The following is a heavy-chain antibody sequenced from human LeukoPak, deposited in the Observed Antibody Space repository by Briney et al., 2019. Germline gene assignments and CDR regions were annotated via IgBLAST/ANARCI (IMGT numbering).Heavy chain of an antibody. Sequence: GGSLRLSCAVSGFTFSSYGMHWVRQAPGKGLEWVAFIRYDGSNKYYADSVKGRFTISRDNSKNTLYLQMNSLRAEDTAVYYCAKDPSAAAGAFDYWGQGTLVTVSS. CDR1: GFTFSSYG. V-gene: IGHV3-30*02. CDR3: AKDPSAAAGAFDY. J-gene: IGHJ4*02. D-gene: IGHD6-13*01. CDR2: IRYDGSNK.